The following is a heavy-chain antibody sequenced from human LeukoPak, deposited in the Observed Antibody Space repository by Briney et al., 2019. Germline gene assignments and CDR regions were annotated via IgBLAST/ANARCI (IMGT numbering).Heavy chain of an antibody. D-gene: IGHD6-25*01. Sequence: PGGSLRLSCSASGFHFATYAMHWVRRAPGKGLEWVAVIFDERNKFVADSVKGRFTISRDNFKNTLYLQMNSLRDEDTAIYYCARDPIAAEPDYLDYWGQGTLVTVSS. CDR3: ARDPIAAEPDYLDY. V-gene: IGHV3-30*04. CDR1: GFHFATYA. CDR2: IFDERNK. J-gene: IGHJ4*02.